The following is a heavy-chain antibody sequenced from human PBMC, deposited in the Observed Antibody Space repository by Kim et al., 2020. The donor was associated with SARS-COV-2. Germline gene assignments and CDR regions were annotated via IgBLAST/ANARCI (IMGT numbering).Heavy chain of an antibody. CDR1: GFTFSGSW. CDR2: IKGDGRDK. V-gene: IGHV3-7*05. J-gene: IGHJ4*02. CDR3: VTSGGGQ. Sequence: GGSLRLSCAASGFTFSGSWMSWVRQAPGKGLEWLAQIKGDGRDKDYVDSVKGRFTISRDNAKNSLYVDMNSLRVDDTAVYFCVTSGGGQWGQGTLVTVSS. D-gene: IGHD1-26*01.